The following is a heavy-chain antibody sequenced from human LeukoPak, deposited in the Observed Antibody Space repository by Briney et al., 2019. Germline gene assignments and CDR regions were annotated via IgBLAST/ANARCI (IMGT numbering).Heavy chain of an antibody. CDR1: GFTFDDYA. Sequence: GGSLRLSCAAPGFTFDDYAMHWVRQAPGKGLEWVSGISWNSGSIGYADSVKGRFTISRDNAKNSLYLQMNSLRAEDMALYYCAKGDSSGYCYGGGFDYWGQGTLVTVSS. V-gene: IGHV3-9*03. CDR2: ISWNSGSI. CDR3: AKGDSSGYCYGGGFDY. J-gene: IGHJ4*02. D-gene: IGHD3-22*01.